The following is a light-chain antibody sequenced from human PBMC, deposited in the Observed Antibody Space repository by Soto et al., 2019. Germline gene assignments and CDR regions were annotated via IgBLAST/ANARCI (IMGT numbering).Light chain of an antibody. Sequence: EIVLTQSPGTLSLSPGERATLSCRASESISSNYLAWYQQKPGQAPRLLIYGASSRATGITDRFSGSGSGTVFTLTISRLEPKEFAVYYCQQYGSSQWTFGQGTKVEIK. J-gene: IGKJ1*01. CDR1: ESISSNY. CDR3: QQYGSSQWT. CDR2: GAS. V-gene: IGKV3-20*01.